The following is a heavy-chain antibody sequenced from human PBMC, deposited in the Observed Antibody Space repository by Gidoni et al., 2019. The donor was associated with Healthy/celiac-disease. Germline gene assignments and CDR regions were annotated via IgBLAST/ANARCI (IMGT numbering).Heavy chain of an antibody. CDR2: LSGSGGST. CDR3: AKDRETGYCSGGSCSYYFDY. V-gene: IGHV3-23*01. CDR1: GFTFSSQA. Sequence: EVQLLESGGGLVQPGGSLRLSCAASGFTFSSQARRWVRQAPGKGLECVSALSGSGGSTYYADSVKGRFTISRDNSKNTLYLQMNSLRAEDTAVYYCAKDRETGYCSGGSCSYYFDYWGQGTLVTVSS. D-gene: IGHD2-15*01. J-gene: IGHJ4*02.